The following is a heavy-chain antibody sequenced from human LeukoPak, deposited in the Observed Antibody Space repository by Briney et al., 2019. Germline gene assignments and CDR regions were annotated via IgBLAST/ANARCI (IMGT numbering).Heavy chain of an antibody. V-gene: IGHV4-59*01. CDR3: ARDIPFDSSGYYRHDAFDI. Sequence: SETLSLTCTVSGGSISSYYWSWIRQPPGKGLEWIGYIYYSGSTNYNPSLKSRVTISVDTSKNQFSLKLSSVTAADTAVYYCARDIPFDSSGYYRHDAFDIWGQGTMVTVSS. CDR2: IYYSGST. D-gene: IGHD3-22*01. CDR1: GGSISSYY. J-gene: IGHJ3*02.